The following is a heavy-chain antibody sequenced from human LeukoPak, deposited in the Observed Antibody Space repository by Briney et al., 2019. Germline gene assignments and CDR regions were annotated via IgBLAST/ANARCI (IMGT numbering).Heavy chain of an antibody. J-gene: IGHJ4*02. CDR2: IYPGDSDT. CDR1: GYSFTSYW. Sequence: GESLKISRKGSGYSFTSYWIGWVRQMPGTGLEWMGIIYPGDSDTRYSPYFQGQVTISADKSISTAYLQWSSLKASDTAMYYCARLREEAYFDYWGQGTLVTVSS. CDR3: ARLREEAYFDY. V-gene: IGHV5-51*01.